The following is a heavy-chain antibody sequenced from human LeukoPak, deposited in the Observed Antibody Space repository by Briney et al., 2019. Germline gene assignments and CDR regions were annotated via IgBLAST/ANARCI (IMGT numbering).Heavy chain of an antibody. V-gene: IGHV3-30*14. CDR1: GFTFSSYA. CDR3: ARAAGIAAADDY. J-gene: IGHJ4*02. Sequence: PGGSLRLSCAASGFTFSSYAMHWVRQAPGKGLEWVAVISYDGSNKYYADSVKGRFTISRDNSKNTLYLQMNSLRAEDTAVYYCARAAGIAAADDYWGQGTLVTVSS. D-gene: IGHD6-13*01. CDR2: ISYDGSNK.